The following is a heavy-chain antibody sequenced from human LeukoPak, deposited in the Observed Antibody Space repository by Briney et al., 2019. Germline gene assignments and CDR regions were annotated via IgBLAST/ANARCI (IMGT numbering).Heavy chain of an antibody. D-gene: IGHD5-18*01. CDR3: ARHLSGVTGYTYGRGIDY. V-gene: IGHV3-7*01. CDR2: IKKDGSEK. CDR1: GFTFSSYW. Sequence: GGSLRLSCAASGFTFSSYWMSWVRQAPGKGLEWVANIKKDGSEKYYGDSVKGRFTISRDNAKTSLYLQMNSLRAEDTAVYYCARHLSGVTGYTYGRGIDYWCQGTLVTVSS. J-gene: IGHJ4*02.